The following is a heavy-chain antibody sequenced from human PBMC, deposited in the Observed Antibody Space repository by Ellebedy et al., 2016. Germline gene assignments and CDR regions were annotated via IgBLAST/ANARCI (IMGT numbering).Heavy chain of an antibody. J-gene: IGHJ3*02. CDR1: GFTFSSYG. CDR2: IWYDGSNK. D-gene: IGHD4-17*01. V-gene: IGHV3-33*01. Sequence: GESLKISXAASGFTFSSYGMHWVRQAPGKGLEWVAVIWYDGSNKYYADSVKGRFTISRDNSKNTLYLQMNSLRAEDTAVYYCARAVKNDYGDPDAFDIWGQGTMVTVSS. CDR3: ARAVKNDYGDPDAFDI.